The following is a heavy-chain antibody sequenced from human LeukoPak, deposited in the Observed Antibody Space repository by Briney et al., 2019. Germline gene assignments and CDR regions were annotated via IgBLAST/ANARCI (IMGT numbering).Heavy chain of an antibody. CDR1: GGSVSSGSYY. J-gene: IGHJ4*02. Sequence: SETLSLTCTVSGGSVSSGSYYWSWIRQPPGKGLEWIGHVYYSGSTNYNPSPKSRVTISVDTSKNQFSLKLSSVTAADTAVYYCAKNAGYSSSWIDYWGQGTLVTVSS. V-gene: IGHV4-61*01. CDR2: VYYSGST. CDR3: AKNAGYSSSWIDY. D-gene: IGHD6-13*01.